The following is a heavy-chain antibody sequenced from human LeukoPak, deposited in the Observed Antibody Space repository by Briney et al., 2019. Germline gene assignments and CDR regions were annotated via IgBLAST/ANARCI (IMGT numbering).Heavy chain of an antibody. V-gene: IGHV1-69*13. J-gene: IGHJ4*02. Sequence: ASVKVSCKASGGTFSSYAISWVRQAPGQGLEWMGGIIPIFGTANYAQKFQGRVTITADESTSTAYMGLSSLRSEDTAVYYCARTKSYDSSGYYSFDYWGQGTLVTVSS. D-gene: IGHD3-22*01. CDR1: GGTFSSYA. CDR2: IIPIFGTA. CDR3: ARTKSYDSSGYYSFDY.